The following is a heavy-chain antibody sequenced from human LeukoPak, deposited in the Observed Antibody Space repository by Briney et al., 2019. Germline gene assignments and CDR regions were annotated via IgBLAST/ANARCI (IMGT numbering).Heavy chain of an antibody. D-gene: IGHD2-2*01. CDR3: ARDVVVPAAYYYYYYMDV. J-gene: IGHJ6*03. CDR2: INPNSGGT. CDR1: GYTFTGYY. Sequence: ASVKVSCKASGYTFTGYYMHWVRQAPGQGLEWMGWINPNSGGTNYAQKFQGRVTMTRDTSISTAYMELSRLRSDDTAVYYCARDVVVPAAYYYYYYMDVWGKGTTATVSS. V-gene: IGHV1-2*02.